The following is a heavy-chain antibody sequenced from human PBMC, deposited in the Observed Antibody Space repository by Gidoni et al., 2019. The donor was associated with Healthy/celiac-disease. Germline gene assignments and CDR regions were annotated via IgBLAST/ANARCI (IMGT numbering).Heavy chain of an antibody. CDR2: ISSSGSTI. CDR3: ARYCSSTSCHSAFDI. V-gene: IGHV3-11*01. D-gene: IGHD2-2*01. Sequence: VQLVVSGRALLKPGGSLILSYPPSGFTFSNYYMSWICQAAGKGLEWVSYISSSGSTIYYADSVKSRFTISRDNAKNSLYLQMNSLRAEDTAVYYCARYCSSTSCHSAFDIWGQGTMVTVSS. J-gene: IGHJ3*02. CDR1: GFTFSNYY.